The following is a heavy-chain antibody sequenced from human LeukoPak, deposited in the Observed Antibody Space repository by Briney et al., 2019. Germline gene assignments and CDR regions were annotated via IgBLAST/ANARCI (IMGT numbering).Heavy chain of an antibody. Sequence: PGGSLRLSCAASGFTFSSYSMNWVRQAPGKGLEWVSYISSSSSTIYYADSVKGRFTISRDNAKNSLYLQMNSLRDEDTAVYYCARVAHSEHYVNWDSDYFDYWGQGTLVTVSS. CDR2: ISSSSSTI. J-gene: IGHJ4*02. D-gene: IGHD3-10*02. CDR3: ARVAHSEHYVNWDSDYFDY. CDR1: GFTFSSYS. V-gene: IGHV3-48*02.